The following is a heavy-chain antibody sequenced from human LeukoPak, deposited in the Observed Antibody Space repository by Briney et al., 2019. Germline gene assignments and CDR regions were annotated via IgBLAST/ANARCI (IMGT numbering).Heavy chain of an antibody. Sequence: GASVKVSFKASGGTFSSYAFSWVRQAPGRGLEWMGRIIPIFGITNYAQKFQGRVTITADKSTSTAYMELSSLRSEDTAVYYCARDLTRDGYNHDIRYGMDVWGQGTTVTVSS. CDR1: GGTFSSYA. V-gene: IGHV1-69*04. J-gene: IGHJ6*02. CDR2: IIPIFGIT. CDR3: ARDLTRDGYNHDIRYGMDV. D-gene: IGHD5-24*01.